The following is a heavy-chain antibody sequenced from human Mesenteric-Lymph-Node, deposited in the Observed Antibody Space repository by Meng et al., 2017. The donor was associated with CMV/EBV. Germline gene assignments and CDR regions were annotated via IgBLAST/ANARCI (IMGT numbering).Heavy chain of an antibody. CDR2: ISGTSNYI. V-gene: IGHV3-21*01. J-gene: IGHJ4*02. CDR3: AREKGLCTRDTCYTDRQVLEY. D-gene: IGHD2-2*02. CDR1: GFTFDSYS. Sequence: GESLKISCAASGFTFDSYSMYWVRQTPGKGLEWVSFISGTSNYIYYANSVRGRFSISRDNAKNSVFLQMSSLRDEDTGVYFCAREKGLCTRDTCYTDRQVLEYWGPGTLVTVSS.